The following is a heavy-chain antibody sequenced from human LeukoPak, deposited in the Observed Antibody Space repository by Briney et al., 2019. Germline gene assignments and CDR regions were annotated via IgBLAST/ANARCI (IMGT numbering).Heavy chain of an antibody. D-gene: IGHD3-9*01. CDR2: ISSSSYI. CDR1: GFTFSSYS. CDR3: ARYSYDILTGYTKYYFDY. Sequence: GGPLRLSCAASGFTFSSYSMNWVRQAPGKGLEWVSSISSSSYIYYADSVKGRFTISRDNAKNSLYLQMNSLRAEDTAVYYCARYSYDILTGYTKYYFDYWGQGTLVTVSS. J-gene: IGHJ4*02. V-gene: IGHV3-21*01.